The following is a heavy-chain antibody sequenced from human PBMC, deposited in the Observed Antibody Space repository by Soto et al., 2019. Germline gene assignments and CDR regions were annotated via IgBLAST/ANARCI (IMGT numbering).Heavy chain of an antibody. CDR2: TYYRSKWYN. V-gene: IGHV6-1*01. J-gene: IGHJ6*02. CDR3: ARDPGTLGMAAAHYYYYGMDV. CDR1: GDSVSSNSAA. D-gene: IGHD6-13*01. Sequence: SQTLSLTCAISGDSVSSNSAAWNWIRQSPSRGLEWLGRTYYRSKWYNDYAVSVKSRITINPDTSKNQFSLQLNSVTPEDTAVYYRARDPGTLGMAAAHYYYYGMDVWGQGTTVTVSS.